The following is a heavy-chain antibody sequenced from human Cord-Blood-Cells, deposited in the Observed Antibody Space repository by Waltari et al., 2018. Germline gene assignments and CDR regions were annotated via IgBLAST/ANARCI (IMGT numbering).Heavy chain of an antibody. V-gene: IGHV4-61*09. CDR3: ARVGGTQLGIWGWYFDL. Sequence: QVQLQESGPGLVKPSQTLSLTCTVSGGSISSGSYYWSWIRQPAGKGLEWIGYIYTSGSTNYTPSLKSRVTISVDTSKNQFSRKLSSVTAADTAVYYCARVGGTQLGIWGWYFDLWGRGTLVTVSS. J-gene: IGHJ2*01. CDR2: IYTSGST. D-gene: IGHD7-27*01. CDR1: GGSISSGSYY.